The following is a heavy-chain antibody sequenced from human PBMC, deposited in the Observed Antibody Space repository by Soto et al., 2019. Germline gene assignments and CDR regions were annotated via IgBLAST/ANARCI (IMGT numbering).Heavy chain of an antibody. CDR2: IGAYNGDT. V-gene: IGHV1-18*03. Sequence: QLVQSGSEVKKPGASVKVSCKASGYTFSSFGISWVRQAPGEGLEWMGWIGAYNGDTNLAQKFQGRVTITTDTSSNTAYMELRSLRSDAMAVYYCARDLFPRDEHQDGLSLWGQGTLVTVSS. CDR3: ARDLFPRDEHQDGLSL. J-gene: IGHJ4*02. CDR1: GYTFSSFG.